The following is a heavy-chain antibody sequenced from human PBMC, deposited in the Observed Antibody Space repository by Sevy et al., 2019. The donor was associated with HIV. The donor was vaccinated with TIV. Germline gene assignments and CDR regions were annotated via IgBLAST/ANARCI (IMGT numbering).Heavy chain of an antibody. CDR2: ISGSGGTT. CDR3: ARDPESNHFDY. J-gene: IGHJ4*02. Sequence: GGSLRLSCAASGFTFSNYAMNWVRQAPGKGLEWVSSISGSGGTTYYADSVKGRFTISRDNAKNSLYLQMNSLRAEDTAVYYCARDPESNHFDYWGQGTLVTVSS. V-gene: IGHV3-21*01. CDR1: GFTFSNYA.